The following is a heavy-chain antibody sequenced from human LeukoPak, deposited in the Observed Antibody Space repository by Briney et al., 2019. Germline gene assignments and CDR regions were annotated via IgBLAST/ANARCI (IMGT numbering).Heavy chain of an antibody. CDR3: ARRGVATEDFDY. CDR1: GGSISSSSYY. D-gene: IGHD5-12*01. Sequence: SETLSLTCTVSGGSISSSSYYWGWIRQPPGKGLEWIGSIYYSGSTYYNPSLKSRVTIFVDTSKNQFFLKLSSVTAADTAVYYCARRGVATEDFDYWGQRTLVTVSS. CDR2: IYYSGST. V-gene: IGHV4-39*01. J-gene: IGHJ4*02.